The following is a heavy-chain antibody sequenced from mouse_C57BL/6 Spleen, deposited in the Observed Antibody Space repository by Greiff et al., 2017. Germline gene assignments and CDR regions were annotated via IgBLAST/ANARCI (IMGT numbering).Heavy chain of an antibody. J-gene: IGHJ2*01. CDR2: IDPSDSYT. V-gene: IGHV1-69*01. CDR1: GYTFTSYW. CDR3: ARAWGYFDY. Sequence: QVHVKQPGAELVMPGASVKLSCKASGYTFTSYWMHWVKQRPGQGLEWIGEIDPSDSYTNYNQKFKGKSTLTVDKSSSTAYMQLSSLTSEDSAVYYCARAWGYFDYWGQGTTLTVSS.